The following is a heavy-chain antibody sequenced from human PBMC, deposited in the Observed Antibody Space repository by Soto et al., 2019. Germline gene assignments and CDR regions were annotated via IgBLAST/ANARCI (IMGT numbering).Heavy chain of an antibody. V-gene: IGHV1-46*01. Sequence: ASVKVSCKASGYTFTSYYMHWVRQAPGQGLEWMGIINPSGGSTSYAQKFQGRVTMTRDTSTSTVYMELSSLRSEDTAVYYCAMQTTGATGTRHYYYGMDVWGQGTTVTVSS. D-gene: IGHD4-17*01. CDR3: AMQTTGATGTRHYYYGMDV. CDR2: INPSGGST. J-gene: IGHJ6*02. CDR1: GYTFTSYY.